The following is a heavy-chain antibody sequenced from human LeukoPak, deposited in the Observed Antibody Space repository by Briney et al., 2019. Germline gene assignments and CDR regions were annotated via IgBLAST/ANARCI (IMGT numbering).Heavy chain of an antibody. CDR3: ARGQYYDSSAPLDY. D-gene: IGHD3-22*01. CDR2: ISYDGSNK. V-gene: IGHV3-30-3*01. Sequence: QPGGSLRLSCAASGFTFSSFAMHWVRQAPGKGLECVAVISYDGSNKYSADSVKGRFTISRDNSKNTLYLQMNSLRAEDTAVYYCARGQYYDSSAPLDYWGQGTLVTVSS. CDR1: GFTFSSFA. J-gene: IGHJ4*02.